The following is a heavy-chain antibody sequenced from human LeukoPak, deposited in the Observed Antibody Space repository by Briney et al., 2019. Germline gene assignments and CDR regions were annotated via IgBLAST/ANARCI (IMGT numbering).Heavy chain of an antibody. D-gene: IGHD2-21*02. V-gene: IGHV4-39*07. Sequence: SETLSLTCTVSGGSISSYYWGWIRQPPGKGLEWIGSIYYSGSTYYNPSLKSRVTISVDTSKNQFSLKLSSVTAADTAVYYCATVVVTALSLTQSPNWGQGTLVTVSS. CDR1: GGSISSYY. J-gene: IGHJ4*02. CDR3: ATVVVTALSLTQSPN. CDR2: IYYSGST.